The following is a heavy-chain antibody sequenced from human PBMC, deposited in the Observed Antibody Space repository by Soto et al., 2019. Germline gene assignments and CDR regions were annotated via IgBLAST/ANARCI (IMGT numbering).Heavy chain of an antibody. CDR3: ARYIPGVRYHGMYV. CDR1: GFTFSSYA. J-gene: IGHJ6*02. D-gene: IGHD2-2*01. CDR2: IGESGTPT. V-gene: IGHV3-23*01. Sequence: EVQLLESGGGLVQPGGSLRLSCAASGFTFSSYAMKWVRQAPGKGLEWVSLIGESGTPTYYADSVKGRFTISRDNSENTLFLEMYSLRAEDTAVYYCARYIPGVRYHGMYVWGQGTTVNVSS.